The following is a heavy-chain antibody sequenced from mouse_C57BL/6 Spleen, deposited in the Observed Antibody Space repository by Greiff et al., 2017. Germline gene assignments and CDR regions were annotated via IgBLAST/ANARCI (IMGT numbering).Heavy chain of an antibody. CDR3: ARKGDSYYGSSYDYYYAMDY. V-gene: IGHV14-3*01. D-gene: IGHD1-1*01. Sequence: EVQLQQSVAELVRPGASVKLSCTASGFNIKNTYMHWVKQRPEQGLEWIGRIDPANGNTKYAPKFQGKATITADTSSNTAYLQLSNLTSEDTAIYYCARKGDSYYGSSYDYYYAMDYWGQGTSVTVSS. J-gene: IGHJ4*01. CDR2: IDPANGNT. CDR1: GFNIKNTY.